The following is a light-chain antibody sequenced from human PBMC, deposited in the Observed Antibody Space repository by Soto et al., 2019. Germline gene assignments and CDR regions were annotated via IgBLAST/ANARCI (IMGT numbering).Light chain of an antibody. CDR3: QQYGSSGT. V-gene: IGKV3-20*01. CDR1: QSVSSSH. J-gene: IGKJ1*01. Sequence: EIVLTQSPCTLSLSPGERATLSCRASQSVSSSHLAWYQHKPGQAPRLLIYGAFNRAGGIPDRFSGSGSGTDLTLTISRLEPEDFAVYYCQQYGSSGTLGQGTKVDIK. CDR2: GAF.